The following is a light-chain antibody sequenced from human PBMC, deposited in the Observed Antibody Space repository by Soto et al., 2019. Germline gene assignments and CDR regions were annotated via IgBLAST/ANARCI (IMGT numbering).Light chain of an antibody. CDR1: QSVGNGY. Sequence: EIVLTQSPGTLPLSPGERATLSCRASQSVGNGYLAWYQQKPGQAPRLLIYATSTRATGIPDRFSGSGSGTDFTLTISGLDPEDFAMYYCQQYGSSAGFTFGPGTKVDIK. J-gene: IGKJ3*01. V-gene: IGKV3-20*01. CDR3: QQYGSSAGFT. CDR2: ATS.